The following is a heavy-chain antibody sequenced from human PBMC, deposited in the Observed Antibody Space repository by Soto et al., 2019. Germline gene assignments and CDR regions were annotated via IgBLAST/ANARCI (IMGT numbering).Heavy chain of an antibody. J-gene: IGHJ5*02. CDR2: LYSGGTT. CDR3: VRDRGGSYWLDP. Sequence: GGSLRLSCAAPGFIVSKGYMSWVRQAPGKGLEWVSILYSGGTTYYADSVKGRFTFSRDNAANTVFLQMNNLRVEDTAVYYCVRDRGGSYWLDPWGQGTLVTVSS. D-gene: IGHD1-26*01. V-gene: IGHV3-53*01. CDR1: GFIVSKGY.